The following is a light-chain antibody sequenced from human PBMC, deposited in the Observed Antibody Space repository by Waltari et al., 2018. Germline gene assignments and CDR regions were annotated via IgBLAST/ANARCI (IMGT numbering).Light chain of an antibody. CDR1: TRNP. CDR3: ATWDNSLEGWL. J-gene: IGLJ2*01. Sequence: QSVLTQPPSASGTPGQSSSISGSSTRNPVNWFQQVPGTAPKLLIFSDDQRPSGVPARFSGSRSGTSASLAISGLHSEDEADYYCATWDNSLEGWLFGGGTKVTV. CDR2: SDD. V-gene: IGLV1-44*01.